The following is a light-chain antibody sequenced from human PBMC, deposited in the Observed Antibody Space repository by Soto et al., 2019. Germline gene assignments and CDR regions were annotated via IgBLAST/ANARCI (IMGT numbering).Light chain of an antibody. CDR3: QQAHSFPWT. V-gene: IGKV1-12*01. J-gene: IGKJ1*01. CDR1: RGISSS. CDR2: TAS. Sequence: DIQVTQSPSSVSASVGDRVTITCRASRGISSSLAWYQQRPGEAPKLLIYTASSLQSGVPSRFSGSGSGTDFTLTISSLQPEDSATYYCQQAHSFPWTFGQGTEVEIK.